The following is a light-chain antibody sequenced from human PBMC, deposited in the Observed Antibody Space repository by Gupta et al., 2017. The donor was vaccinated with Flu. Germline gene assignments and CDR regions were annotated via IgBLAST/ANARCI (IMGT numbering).Light chain of an antibody. V-gene: IGLV2-14*01. CDR3: SSYTSSRTRI. CDR1: SSDVGAYNF. Sequence: QSALTQPASVSGSPGQSITISFPGASSDVGAYNFVSWYQQHPGKAPKLMIYEVSNRPSGVSNRFSGSKSGNTASLTISGLQAEDEADYYCSSYTSSRTRIFGGGTKLTVL. CDR2: EVS. J-gene: IGLJ2*01.